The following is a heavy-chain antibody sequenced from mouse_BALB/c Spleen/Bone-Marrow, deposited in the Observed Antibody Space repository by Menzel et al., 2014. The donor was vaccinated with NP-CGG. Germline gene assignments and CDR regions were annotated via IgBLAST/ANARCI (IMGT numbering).Heavy chain of an antibody. J-gene: IGHJ2*01. CDR2: IWAGGST. Sequence: VQLVESGPSLVAPSQSLSITCTVSGFSLTSYGVHWVRQPPGKGLEWLGIIWAGGSTNYNSALMSRLSISKDNSKSQVFLKMNSLQTDDTAMYFCAIAYFGNYNYYFDYWGQGTTLTVSS. V-gene: IGHV2-9*02. D-gene: IGHD2-10*01. CDR1: GFSLTSYG. CDR3: AIAYFGNYNYYFDY.